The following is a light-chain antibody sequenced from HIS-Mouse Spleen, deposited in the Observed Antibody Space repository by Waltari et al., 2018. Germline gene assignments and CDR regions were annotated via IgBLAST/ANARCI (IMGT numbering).Light chain of an antibody. CDR3: CSYAGSSTWV. V-gene: IGLV2-23*01. CDR1: SSDVGSYNL. J-gene: IGLJ3*02. Sequence: QSALTQTASVSGSPGQSITISSTGTSSDVGSYNLFSWYQQHPGKATKLMIYEGSKPPSGVSNRFSGSKSGNTASLTISGLQAEDEADYYCCSYAGSSTWVFGGGTKLTVL. CDR2: EGS.